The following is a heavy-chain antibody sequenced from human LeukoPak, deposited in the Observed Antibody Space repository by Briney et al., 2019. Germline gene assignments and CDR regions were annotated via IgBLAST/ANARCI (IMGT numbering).Heavy chain of an antibody. D-gene: IGHD2-2*01. CDR1: GFTFSSYG. CDR2: ISYDGSNK. V-gene: IGHV3-30*18. J-gene: IGHJ5*02. CDR3: AKAAYDCSSTSCYGPGGFDP. Sequence: GGSLRLSCAASGFTFSSYGMHWVRQAPGRGLEWVAVISYDGSNKYYADSVKGRFTISRDNSKNTLYLQMNSLRAEDTAVYYCAKAAYDCSSTSCYGPGGFDPWGQGTLVTVSS.